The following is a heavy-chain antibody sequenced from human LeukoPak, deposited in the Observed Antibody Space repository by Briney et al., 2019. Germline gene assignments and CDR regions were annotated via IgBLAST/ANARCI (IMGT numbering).Heavy chain of an antibody. Sequence: ASVKVSCKASGYTFTSYGISWVRQAPGQGLEGMGWISAYNGNTNYAQKLQGRVTMTTDTSTSTAYMELRSLRSDDTAVYYCARVRYCSSTSCYGYYMDVWGKGTTVTISS. CDR3: ARVRYCSSTSCYGYYMDV. V-gene: IGHV1-18*01. CDR1: GYTFTSYG. CDR2: ISAYNGNT. D-gene: IGHD2-2*01. J-gene: IGHJ6*03.